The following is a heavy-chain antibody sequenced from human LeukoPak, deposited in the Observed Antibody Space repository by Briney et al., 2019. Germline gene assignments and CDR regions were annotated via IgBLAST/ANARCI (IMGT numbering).Heavy chain of an antibody. J-gene: IGHJ2*01. CDR1: GGSISNYY. CDR3: ARVKSGSWYFDL. CDR2: IYYTGST. Sequence: SETLSLTCTVSGGSISNYYWSWIRQPPGKGLEWIGYIYYTGSTNYNPSLNSRVTISVDTSKNQFSLKLSSATAADTAVYYCARVKSGSWYFDLWGRGTLVTVSS. V-gene: IGHV4-59*01.